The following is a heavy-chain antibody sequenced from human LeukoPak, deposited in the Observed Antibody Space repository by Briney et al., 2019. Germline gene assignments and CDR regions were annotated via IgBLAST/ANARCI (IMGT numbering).Heavy chain of an antibody. J-gene: IGHJ4*02. CDR1: GFTFSRYA. D-gene: IGHD3-10*01. Sequence: GWSLRRDSAASGFTFSRYAMGWVRQARGKGLEGVSAISAGGSTYYADSVKGRFTISRDNSNSTLYLQMNSLRAEDTAVYYCTRDVIRGTNLGYWGQGTLVTVSS. CDR3: TRDVIRGTNLGY. V-gene: IGHV3-23*01. CDR2: ISAGGST.